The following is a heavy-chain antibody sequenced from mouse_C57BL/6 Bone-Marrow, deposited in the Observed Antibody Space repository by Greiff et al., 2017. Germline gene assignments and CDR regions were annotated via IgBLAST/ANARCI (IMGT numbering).Heavy chain of an antibody. D-gene: IGHD2-3*01. CDR1: GYTFTSYG. CDR3: AREVAYDGYYLAY. Sequence: VQLQQSGPELVKPGASVKISCKASGYTFTSYGISWVKQRTGQGLEWIGEIYPRSGNTYYNEKFKGKATLTADKSSSTAYMELRSLTSEDSAVYFCAREVAYDGYYLAYGGQGTLVTVSA. V-gene: IGHV1-81*01. J-gene: IGHJ3*01. CDR2: IYPRSGNT.